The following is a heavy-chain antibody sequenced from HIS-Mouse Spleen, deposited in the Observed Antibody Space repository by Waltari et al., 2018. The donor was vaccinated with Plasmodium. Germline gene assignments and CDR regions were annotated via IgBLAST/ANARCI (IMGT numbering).Heavy chain of an antibody. CDR1: GFTVGSNY. Sequence: EVQLVETGGGLIQPGGSLRLSCAASGFTVGSNYMSWVRRAPGKGLEWVPVIYSGGSTYYADSVKGRFTISRDNSKNTLYLQMNSLRAEDAAVYYCARAAIAWGSPYYFDYWGQGTLVTVSS. D-gene: IGHD7-27*01. V-gene: IGHV3-53*02. J-gene: IGHJ4*02. CDR2: IYSGGST. CDR3: ARAAIAWGSPYYFDY.